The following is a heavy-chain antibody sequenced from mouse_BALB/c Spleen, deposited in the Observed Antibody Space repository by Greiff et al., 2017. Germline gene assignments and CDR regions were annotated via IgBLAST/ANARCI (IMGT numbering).Heavy chain of an antibody. CDR3: TRVYYDYDGAY. CDR1: GFTFSSYT. CDR2: ISSGGSYT. V-gene: IGHV5-6-4*01. J-gene: IGHJ3*01. Sequence: DVMLVESGGGLVKPGGSLKLSCAASGFTFSSYTMSWVRQTPEKRLEWVATISSGGSYTYYPDSVKGRFTISRDNAKNTLYLQMSSLKSEDTAMYYCTRVYYDYDGAYWGQGTLVTVSA. D-gene: IGHD2-4*01.